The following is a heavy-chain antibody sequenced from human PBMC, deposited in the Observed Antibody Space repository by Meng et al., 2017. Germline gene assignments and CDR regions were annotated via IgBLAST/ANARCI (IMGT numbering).Heavy chain of an antibody. D-gene: IGHD3-16*02. Sequence: GESLKISCAASGFTFSSYEMNWVRQAPGKGLEWVLYISSSGSTIYYADSVKGRFTISRDNAKSSLYLQMNSLRAEDTAVYYCARGNYDYVWGSYRKFDYWGQGTLVTVSS. CDR2: ISSSGSTI. J-gene: IGHJ4*02. CDR1: GFTFSSYE. CDR3: ARGNYDYVWGSYRKFDY. V-gene: IGHV3-48*03.